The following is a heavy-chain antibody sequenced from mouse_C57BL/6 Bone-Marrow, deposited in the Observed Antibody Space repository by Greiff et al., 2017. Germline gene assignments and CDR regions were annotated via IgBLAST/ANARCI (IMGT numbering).Heavy chain of an antibody. D-gene: IGHD3-2*02. V-gene: IGHV5-6*01. Sequence: EVNLVESGGDLVKPGGSLKLSCAASGFTFSSYGMSWVRQTPDKRLEWVATISSGGSYTYYPDSVKGRITISRDNAKNTLYLQMSSLKSEDTAMYYCARHQTAQASFAYWGQGTLVTVSA. CDR2: ISSGGSYT. CDR1: GFTFSSYG. CDR3: ARHQTAQASFAY. J-gene: IGHJ3*01.